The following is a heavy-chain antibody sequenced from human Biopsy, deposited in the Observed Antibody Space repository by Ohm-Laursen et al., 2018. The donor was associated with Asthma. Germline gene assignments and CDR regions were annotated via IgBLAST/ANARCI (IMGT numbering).Heavy chain of an antibody. V-gene: IGHV1-69*13. CDR3: ARKAGSCISRTCYSLDF. D-gene: IGHD2-2*01. J-gene: IGHJ4*02. Sequence: SVKASCKSLGGTFNTYVIGWVRQAPGQGLEWMGGINSGFGTTTYPQKFQDRVTITADDSTSTVYMELSSLRSEDTAVYYCARKAGSCISRTCYSLDFWGQGTLVTVSS. CDR2: INSGFGTT. CDR1: GGTFNTYV.